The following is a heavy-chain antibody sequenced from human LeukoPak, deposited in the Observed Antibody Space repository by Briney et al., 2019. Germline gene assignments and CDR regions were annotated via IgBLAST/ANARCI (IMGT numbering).Heavy chain of an antibody. CDR2: ISWNSGSI. J-gene: IGHJ4*02. CDR3: AKDTGLVPAAYYFDY. Sequence: GRSLRLSCAASGFTFDDYVMHWVRQAPGKGLEWVSGISWNSGSIGYADSVKGRFTISRDNAKNSLYLQMNSLRAEDTALYYCAKDTGLVPAAYYFDYWGQGTLVTVSS. D-gene: IGHD2-2*01. CDR1: GFTFDDYV. V-gene: IGHV3-9*01.